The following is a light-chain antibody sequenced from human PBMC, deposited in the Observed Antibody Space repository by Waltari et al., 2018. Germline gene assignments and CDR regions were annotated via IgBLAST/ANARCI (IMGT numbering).Light chain of an antibody. CDR3: CSYAGSYTYV. CDR2: DVY. CDR1: SSNAGTYQY. V-gene: IGLV2-11*01. Sequence: QSALTQPRSVSGSPGQSVTISCTGTSSNAGTYQYASWYQQHPGKAPRLIIYDVYKRPSGVPDRFSGSKSGNTASLTISGLQAEDEADYYCCSYAGSYTYVFGSVTEVTVL. J-gene: IGLJ1*01.